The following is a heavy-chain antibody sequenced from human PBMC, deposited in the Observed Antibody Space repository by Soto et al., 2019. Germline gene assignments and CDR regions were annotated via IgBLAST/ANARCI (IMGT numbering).Heavy chain of an antibody. J-gene: IGHJ4*02. D-gene: IGHD3-22*01. CDR2: ISGSGGST. CDR3: VKDPVGITMIVVVNLDY. CDR1: GFTFSSYA. Sequence: EVQLLESGGGLVQPGGSLRLSCAASGFTFSSYAMSWVRQAPGKGLEWVSAISGSGGSTYYADSVNGRFTIPRDNSKNTLYLQMDRLRAEHTAVYYCVKDPVGITMIVVVNLDYWGQGALVTVSS. V-gene: IGHV3-23*01.